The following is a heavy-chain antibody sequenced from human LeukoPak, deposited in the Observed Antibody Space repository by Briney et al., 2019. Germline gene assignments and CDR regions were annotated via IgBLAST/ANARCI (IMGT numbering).Heavy chain of an antibody. V-gene: IGHV4-38-2*01. CDR1: GFSISSGYC. J-gene: IGHJ4*02. CDR2: LHHSGST. Sequence: SETLSLTCDVSGFSISSGYCWGWIRQPPGKGLEWIGTLHHSGSTYYNPSLKSRLSISVDTSKNQFSLKLSSVTAADTAVYFCARVVTAVSYFDYWGQGTLVTVSS. CDR3: ARVVTAVSYFDY. D-gene: IGHD2-21*02.